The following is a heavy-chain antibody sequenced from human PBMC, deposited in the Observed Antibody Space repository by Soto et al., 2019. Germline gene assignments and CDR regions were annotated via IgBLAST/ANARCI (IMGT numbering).Heavy chain of an antibody. CDR3: ARSQGSSTSLEIYYCYYYGMDV. CDR2: IIPISGTA. CDR1: GGTFSSYA. D-gene: IGHD2-2*01. Sequence: QVQLVQSGAEVKKPGSSVKVSCKASGGTFSSYAISWVRQAPGQGLEWMGGIIPISGTANYAQKFQGRVTITADESTSTAHMELSSLRSEDTAVYYCARSQGSSTSLEIYYCYYYGMDVWGQGTTVTVSS. V-gene: IGHV1-69*01. J-gene: IGHJ6*02.